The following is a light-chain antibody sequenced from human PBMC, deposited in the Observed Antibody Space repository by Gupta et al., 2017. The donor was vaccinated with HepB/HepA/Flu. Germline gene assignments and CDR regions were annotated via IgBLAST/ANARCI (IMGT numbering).Light chain of an antibody. V-gene: IGLV2-14*01. CDR2: EVS. J-gene: IGLJ3*02. CDR3: SSYTSSSTPQV. CDR1: SSDVGGYNY. Sequence: QSALTQPASVSGSPGQPITISCTGTSSDVGGYNYVSWYQQHPGKAPKLMMEEVSNRPSGVSNRFAGYKSGNTASRTISGLQAEDEADYYCSSYTSSSTPQVFGGGTKLTVL.